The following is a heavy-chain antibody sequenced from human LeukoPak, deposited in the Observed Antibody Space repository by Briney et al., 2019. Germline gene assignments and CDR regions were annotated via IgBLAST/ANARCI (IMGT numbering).Heavy chain of an antibody. V-gene: IGHV3-48*04. CDR3: AKRPLPAGNYYGMDV. Sequence: GGSLRLSCAASGFTFSTQSMNWVRQAPGKGLEWISYINSSGIVIYYADSVKGRFTISRDNAKNSLYLQMNSLRAEDTAVYYCAKRPLPAGNYYGMDVWGQGTTVTVSS. J-gene: IGHJ6*02. CDR1: GFTFSTQS. D-gene: IGHD2-2*01. CDR2: INSSGIVI.